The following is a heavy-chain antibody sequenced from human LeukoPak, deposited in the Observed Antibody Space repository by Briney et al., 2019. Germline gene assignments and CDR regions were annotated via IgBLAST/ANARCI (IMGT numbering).Heavy chain of an antibody. D-gene: IGHD6-13*01. CDR3: ARAKPSIAAAGTIGY. V-gene: IGHV4-39*07. CDR1: GGSISSSSYY. CDR2: IYHSGST. Sequence: SETLSLTCTVSGGSISSSSYYWGWIRQPPGKGLEWIGSIYHSGSTYYNPSLKSRVTISVDTSKNQFSLKLSSVTAADTAVYYCARAKPSIAAAGTIGYWGQGTLVTVSS. J-gene: IGHJ4*02.